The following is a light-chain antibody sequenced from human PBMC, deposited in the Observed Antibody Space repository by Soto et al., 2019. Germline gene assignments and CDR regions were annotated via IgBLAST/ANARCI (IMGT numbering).Light chain of an antibody. CDR2: ATS. CDR1: QSITNY. V-gene: IGKV3-11*01. J-gene: IGKJ5*01. CDR3: QQRYNWPVT. Sequence: EIVLTQSPATLSLSPGERATLSCRASQSITNYVGWYQQKPGQAPRLLIYATSNRATGIPSRFSGSGSGTDFPLTISSLEPEDFSVYYCQQRYNWPVTFGQGTRLEIK.